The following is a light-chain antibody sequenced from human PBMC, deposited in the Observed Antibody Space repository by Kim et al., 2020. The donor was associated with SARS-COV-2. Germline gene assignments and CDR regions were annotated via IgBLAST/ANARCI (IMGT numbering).Light chain of an antibody. CDR3: AAWDDSLNGPV. CDR2: SNS. J-gene: IGLJ3*02. Sequence: ELTQPPSASETPGQRVTISCSGGSSNIGSNTVNWYQQLPGTAPKLLIYSNSQRPSGVPDRFSGSKSGTSASLAISGLQSEDEAEYYCAAWDDSLNGPVFGGGTKLTVL. CDR1: SSNIGSNT. V-gene: IGLV1-44*01.